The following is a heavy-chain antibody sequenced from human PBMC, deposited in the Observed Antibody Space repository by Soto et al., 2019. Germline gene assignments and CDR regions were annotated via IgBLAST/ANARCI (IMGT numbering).Heavy chain of an antibody. CDR3: ARIGGYHGPLDY. CDR1: GVSISSYF. D-gene: IGHD3-16*02. J-gene: IGHJ4*02. Sequence: LETLSLTCSVSGVSISSYFWSWIRQPPGRGLEWIGYTYHRGSTNYSPSLKSRVAISLDTSENQFSLKVSSVTAADTAVYYCARIGGYHGPLDYWGQGTPVTVSS. V-gene: IGHV4-59*01. CDR2: TYHRGST.